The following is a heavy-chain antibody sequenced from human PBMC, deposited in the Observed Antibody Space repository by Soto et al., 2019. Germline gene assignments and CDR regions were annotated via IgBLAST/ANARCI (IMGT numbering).Heavy chain of an antibody. CDR3: ATRITVFGLLIPPFDP. D-gene: IGHD3-3*01. CDR1: GGSVNGYC. V-gene: IGHV4-34*01. CDR2: INHTGGT. Sequence: RSLTCAVYGGSVNGYCWNWIRQPPGKGLKWIGEINHTGGTHYNPSLKSRVTMSVDTSKNQFSLRLSSVTAADTAIYYCATRITVFGLLIPPFDPWGQGSQVTVSS. J-gene: IGHJ5*02.